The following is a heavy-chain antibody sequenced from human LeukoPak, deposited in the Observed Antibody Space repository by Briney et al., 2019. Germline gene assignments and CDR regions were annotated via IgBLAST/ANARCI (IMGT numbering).Heavy chain of an antibody. V-gene: IGHV3-9*01. D-gene: IGHD6-6*01. CDR2: ISWNSGSI. CDR3: AKDIGYSSSTHFDY. Sequence: GRSLRLSCAASGFTFDDYGMHWVRQRPGKGLEWVSGISWNSGSIGYADSVKGRFTISRDNAKNSLYLQMNSLRAEDTALYYCAKDIGYSSSTHFDYWGQGTLVTVSS. J-gene: IGHJ4*02. CDR1: GFTFDDYG.